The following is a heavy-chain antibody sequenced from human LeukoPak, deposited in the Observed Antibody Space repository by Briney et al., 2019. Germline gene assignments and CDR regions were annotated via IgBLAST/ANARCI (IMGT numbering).Heavy chain of an antibody. Sequence: GGSLRLSCAASGFSFSTYAIHWVRQAPGKGLEWLAFISFDANVKYYADSVKGRFTISRDNSKNTVFLQMNSLRAEDTAIYYCARDKTTYYTTDYWGQGTLVTVSS. CDR2: ISFDANVK. CDR3: ARDKTTYYTTDY. V-gene: IGHV3-30-3*01. D-gene: IGHD3-3*01. CDR1: GFSFSTYA. J-gene: IGHJ4*02.